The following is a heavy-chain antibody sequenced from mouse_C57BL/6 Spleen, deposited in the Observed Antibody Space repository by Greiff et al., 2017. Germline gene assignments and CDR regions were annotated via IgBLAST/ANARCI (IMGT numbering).Heavy chain of an antibody. J-gene: IGHJ2*01. D-gene: IGHD4-1*01. V-gene: IGHV7-1*01. Sequence: EVKLMESGGGLVQSGRSLRLSCATSGFTFSDFYMEWVRQAPGKGLEWIAASRNKANDYTTEYSASVKGRFIVSRDTSQSILYLQMNALRAEDTAIYYCARDADWAIFDYWGQGTTLTVSS. CDR3: ARDADWAIFDY. CDR2: SRNKANDYTT. CDR1: GFTFSDFY.